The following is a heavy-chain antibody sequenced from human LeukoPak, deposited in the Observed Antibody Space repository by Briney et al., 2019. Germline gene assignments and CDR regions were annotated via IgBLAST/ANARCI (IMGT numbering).Heavy chain of an antibody. V-gene: IGHV4-61*02. CDR2: IYTSGST. D-gene: IGHD1-26*01. Sequence: PSQTLSLTCTVPGGSISSGSYYWRWIRQPAGKGLEWIGRIYTSGSTNYNPSLKSRVTISVDTSKTQFSLKLSSVTAADTAVYYCARDKVGAQPFDYWGQGTLVTVSS. CDR1: GGSISSGSYY. J-gene: IGHJ4*02. CDR3: ARDKVGAQPFDY.